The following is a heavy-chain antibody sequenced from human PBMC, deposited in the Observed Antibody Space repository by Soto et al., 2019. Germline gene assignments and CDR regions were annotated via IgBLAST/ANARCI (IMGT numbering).Heavy chain of an antibody. D-gene: IGHD6-25*01. CDR1: AGSISTGGYY. Sequence: QVQLQEAGPGLVKPSQTLSLTCTVSAGSISTGGYYWRWIRQPPGKGLAWIGYIYYSGSTYYTPYLPSRVIISVDTSKNQFPLKLTSVTAADTAVYYCARDRYIAAPQGWFDPWGQGTLVTFSS. CDR3: ARDRYIAAPQGWFDP. CDR2: IYYSGST. J-gene: IGHJ5*02. V-gene: IGHV4-31*03.